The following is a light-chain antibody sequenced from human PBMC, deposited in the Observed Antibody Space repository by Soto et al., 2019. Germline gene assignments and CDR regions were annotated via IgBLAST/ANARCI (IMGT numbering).Light chain of an antibody. CDR3: CSYTTTSTGV. V-gene: IGLV2-14*01. J-gene: IGLJ3*02. CDR2: DVS. CDR1: SSDVGGYNY. Sequence: QSALTQPASVSGSPGQSITISCTGTSSDVGGYNYVSWYQQHPGKAPKFIIYDVSNRPSGVSNRFSGSKSGNTASLTISGLQADDEADYYCCSYTTTSTGVFGGGTKLTVL.